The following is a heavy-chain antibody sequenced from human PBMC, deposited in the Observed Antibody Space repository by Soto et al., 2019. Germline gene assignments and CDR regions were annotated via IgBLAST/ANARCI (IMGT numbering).Heavy chain of an antibody. CDR1: GASLDSTNYY. V-gene: IGHV4-30-4*01. CDR3: AREIESYHSGGYYPYYFDS. Sequence: VQLQESGPGLVKPSQTLSLTCTVSGASLDSTNYYWIWIRQPPGKGLEWIGYIYYGGITYYNPSLKSRLTMSRDTSKNQFSLRLTSVTAADTAVYFCAREIESYHSGGYYPYYFDSWGQGTQVTVSS. CDR2: IYYGGIT. D-gene: IGHD3-22*01. J-gene: IGHJ4*02.